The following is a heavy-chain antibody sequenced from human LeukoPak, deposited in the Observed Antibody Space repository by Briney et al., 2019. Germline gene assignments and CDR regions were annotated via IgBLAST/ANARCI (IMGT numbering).Heavy chain of an antibody. Sequence: GGSLRLSCAASGFPFSSYAMSWVRQAPGWGLEWVSATTAGGGSTFYADSVKGRFTISRDNTKNTLYLQMNSLRAEDTAVYYCAKRLPYYFDYWGQGTLVTVSS. CDR3: AKRLPYYFDY. J-gene: IGHJ4*02. D-gene: IGHD2-15*01. CDR1: GFPFSSYA. CDR2: TTAGGGST. V-gene: IGHV3-23*01.